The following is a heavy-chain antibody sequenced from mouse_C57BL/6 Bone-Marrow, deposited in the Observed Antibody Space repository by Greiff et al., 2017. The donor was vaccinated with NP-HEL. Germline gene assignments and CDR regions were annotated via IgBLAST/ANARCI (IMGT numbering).Heavy chain of an antibody. D-gene: IGHD1-1*01. J-gene: IGHJ2*01. Sequence: QVQLQQPGAELVRPGSSVKLSCKASGYTFTSYWMHWVKQRPIQGLEWIGNIDPSDSETHYNQKFKDKATLTVDKSSSTAYTQLSSLTSEDSAVYYCARSGITTSRGYFDYWGQGTTLTVSS. CDR2: IDPSDSET. CDR1: GYTFTSYW. CDR3: ARSGITTSRGYFDY. V-gene: IGHV1-52*01.